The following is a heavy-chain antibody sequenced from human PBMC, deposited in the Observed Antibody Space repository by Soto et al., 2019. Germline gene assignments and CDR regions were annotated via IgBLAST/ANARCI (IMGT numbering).Heavy chain of an antibody. CDR3: TRALDTAMVKYYFDY. V-gene: IGHV3-15*07. CDR2: IKTRADGGTT. Sequence: GGSLRLSCAASGLTFANARMNWVRQAPGKGLEWVGRIKTRADGGTTDYAAPVKGRFTISRDDSESTLYLQMNSLKTEDTAVYYCTRALDTAMVKYYFDYWGQGTLVTVS. J-gene: IGHJ4*02. D-gene: IGHD5-18*01. CDR1: GLTFANAR.